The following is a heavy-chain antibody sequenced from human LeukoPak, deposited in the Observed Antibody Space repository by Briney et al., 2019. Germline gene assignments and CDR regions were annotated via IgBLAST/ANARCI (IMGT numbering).Heavy chain of an antibody. V-gene: IGHV1-2*02. Sequence: ASVKVSCKASGYTFTGYYMHWVRQAPGQGLEWMGWINPNSGGTNYAQKFQGRVTMTRDTSISTAYMELSRLRSDDTAVYYCARVAVALDWFDPWGQGTLVTVSS. D-gene: IGHD6-19*01. CDR3: ARVAVALDWFDP. CDR2: INPNSGGT. J-gene: IGHJ5*02. CDR1: GYTFTGYY.